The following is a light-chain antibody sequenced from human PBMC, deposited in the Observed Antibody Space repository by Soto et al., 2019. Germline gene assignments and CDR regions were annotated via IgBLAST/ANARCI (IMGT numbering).Light chain of an antibody. CDR1: QSISSY. CDR3: QQSYSTLGT. J-gene: IGKJ1*01. Sequence: DIQMTQSPSSLSASVGDRVTMTCRASQSISSYLYWYQQKPGKAPKLLIYAASSLQSGVPSRFSGSGSGTDFTLTISSLQPEDFATYYCQQSYSTLGTFGQGTKVEIK. CDR2: AAS. V-gene: IGKV1-39*01.